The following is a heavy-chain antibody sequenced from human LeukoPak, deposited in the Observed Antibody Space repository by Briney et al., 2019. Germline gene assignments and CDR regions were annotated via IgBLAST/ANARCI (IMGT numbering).Heavy chain of an antibody. V-gene: IGHV3-30*02. J-gene: IGHJ4*02. CDR2: IRYDGSNK. CDR1: GFTFSSYG. D-gene: IGHD6-19*01. Sequence: GGSLRLSCAASGFTFSSYGMHWVRQAPGKGLEWVAFIRYDGSNKYYADSVKGRFTISRDNSKNTLYLQMNSLRAEDTAVYYCVPPPRIAVAGKGKDYWGQGTLVTVSS. CDR3: VPPPRIAVAGKGKDY.